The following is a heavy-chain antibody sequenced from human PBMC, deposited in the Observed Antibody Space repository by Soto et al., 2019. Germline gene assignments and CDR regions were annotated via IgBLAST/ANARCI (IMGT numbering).Heavy chain of an antibody. J-gene: IGHJ4*02. CDR1: SGSISSSNW. Sequence: QVQLQESGPGLVKPSGTLSLTCAVSSGSISSSNWWTWVRQPPGKGLEWVGEIYHSASINYNPSLKSRVTMSVDKSKNQFSLKLSSVTAADTAVYYCATRAAATFDYWGQGTLVTVSS. CDR2: IYHSASI. V-gene: IGHV4-4*02. D-gene: IGHD6-25*01. CDR3: ATRAAATFDY.